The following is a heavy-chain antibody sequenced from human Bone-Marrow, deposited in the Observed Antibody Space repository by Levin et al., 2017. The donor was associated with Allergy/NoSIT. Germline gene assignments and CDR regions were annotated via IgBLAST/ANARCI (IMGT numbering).Heavy chain of an antibody. V-gene: IGHV3-72*01. Sequence: PGGSLRLSCSVSGFTFSDHYLEWIRQAPGKGLEWVGRSRNKVQNYFTEYAPSVKGRFSFSRDESQNSLDLQMDSLNTGDTALYYCVVWFSGRPVVGGQGTLVTVSS. CDR2: SRNKVQNYFT. CDR3: VVWFSGRPVV. J-gene: IGHJ4*02. D-gene: IGHD3-10*01. CDR1: GFTFSDHY.